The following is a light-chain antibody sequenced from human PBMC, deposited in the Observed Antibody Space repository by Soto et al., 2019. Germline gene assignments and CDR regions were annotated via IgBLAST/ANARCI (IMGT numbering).Light chain of an antibody. CDR3: QNYHSAPFT. CDR2: GAV. CDR1: QGIANY. Sequence: DIQMTQSPSSLSASLGDRVTITCRASQGIANYLAWYQQRPGKAPKLLIYGAVSLQSGVPSRFSGSGSGRDFSLTISSLQAEDVATYYCQNYHSAPFTFGPGTKVYIK. V-gene: IGKV1-27*01. J-gene: IGKJ3*01.